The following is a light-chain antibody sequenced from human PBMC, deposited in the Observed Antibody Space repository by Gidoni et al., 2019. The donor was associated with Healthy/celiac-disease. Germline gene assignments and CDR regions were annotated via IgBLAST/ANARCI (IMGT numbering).Light chain of an antibody. CDR2: EVS. J-gene: IGLJ1*01. CDR3: SSYTSSSRV. Sequence: KLMSYEVSNRPSGVSNRFSGSKSGNTASLTISGLQAEDEADYYCSSYTSSSRVFGTGTKVTVL. V-gene: IGLV2-14*01.